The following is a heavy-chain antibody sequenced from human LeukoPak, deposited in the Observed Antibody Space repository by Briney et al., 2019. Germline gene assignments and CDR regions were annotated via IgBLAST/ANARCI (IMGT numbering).Heavy chain of an antibody. Sequence: GASVKVSCKASGYTFTSYGISWVRQAPGQGLEWMGWISAYNGNTNYAQNFQGRVTMTRDTSMSTAYMELSSLRSEDTALYYCARGRIRYDDYSSGWFVFFEFWGQGSLVTVSS. V-gene: IGHV1-18*01. CDR1: GYTFTSYG. CDR2: ISAYNGNT. D-gene: IGHD6-19*01. J-gene: IGHJ4*02. CDR3: ARGRIRYDDYSSGWFVFFEF.